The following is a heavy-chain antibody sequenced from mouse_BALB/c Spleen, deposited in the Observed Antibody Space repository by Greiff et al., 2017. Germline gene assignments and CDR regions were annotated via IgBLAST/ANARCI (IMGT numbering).Heavy chain of an antibody. CDR1: GYTFTSYW. CDR3: ARGDSSGYVGFAY. D-gene: IGHD3-2*01. V-gene: IGHV1-7*01. CDR2: INPSTGYT. Sequence: QVQLQQSGAELAKPGASVKMSCKASGYTFTSYWMHWVKQRPGQGLEWIGYINPSTGYTEYNQKFKDKATLTADKSSSTAYMQLSSLTSEDSAVYYCARGDSSGYVGFAYWGQGTLVTVSA. J-gene: IGHJ3*01.